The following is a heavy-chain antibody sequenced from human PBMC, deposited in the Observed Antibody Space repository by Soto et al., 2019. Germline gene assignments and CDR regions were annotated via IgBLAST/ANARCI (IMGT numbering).Heavy chain of an antibody. V-gene: IGHV3-7*01. CDR3: ARDDYYDSSGHTPYYYYYGMDV. CDR2: IKQDGSEK. CDR1: GFTFSSYW. Sequence: GGSLRLSCAASGFTFSSYWMNWVRQAPGKGLEWVANIKQDGSEKYYVDSVKGRFTISRDNAKNSLYLQMNSLRAEDTAVYYCARDDYYDSSGHTPYYYYYGMDVWGQGTTVTVSS. D-gene: IGHD3-22*01. J-gene: IGHJ6*02.